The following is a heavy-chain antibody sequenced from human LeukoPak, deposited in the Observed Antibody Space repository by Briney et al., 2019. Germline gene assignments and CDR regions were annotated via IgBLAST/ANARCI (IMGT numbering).Heavy chain of an antibody. CDR2: ISDSGGST. Sequence: PGGSLRLSCAASRFTFSIYAMNWVRQAPGKGLQWVSVISDSGGSTYYADSVKGRFTISRDNSKNTLYLQMNSLRAEDTAVYYCAGEPIVTAGIVGYYWGQGTLATVSS. D-gene: IGHD2-2*01. V-gene: IGHV3-23*01. CDR1: RFTFSIYA. J-gene: IGHJ4*02. CDR3: AGEPIVTAGIVGYY.